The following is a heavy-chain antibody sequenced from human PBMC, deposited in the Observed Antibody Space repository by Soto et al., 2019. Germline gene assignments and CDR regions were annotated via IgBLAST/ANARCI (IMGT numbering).Heavy chain of an antibody. CDR2: IYYSGST. V-gene: IGHV4-39*01. Sequence: QLQLQESGPGLVKPSETLSLTCTVSGGSISSSSYYWGWIRQPPGKGLEWIGSIYYSGSTYYNPSLKSRVTISVDTSKNQFSLKLSSVPAADTAVYYCARIDRTGGYYYGMDVWGQGNTVTVSS. CDR3: ARIDRTGGYYYGMDV. CDR1: GGSISSSSYY. J-gene: IGHJ6*02.